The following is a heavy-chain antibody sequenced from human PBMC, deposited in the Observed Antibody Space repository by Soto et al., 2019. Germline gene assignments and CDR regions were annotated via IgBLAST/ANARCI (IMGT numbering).Heavy chain of an antibody. CDR3: ARGSKPADY. CDR1: GASLSYFY. D-gene: IGHD4-4*01. V-gene: IGHV4-4*07. CDR2: IYATGST. J-gene: IGHJ4*02. Sequence: SETLSLTCTVSGASLSYFYWSWIRQPAGKGLEWIGRIYATGSTNYNPSLQSRVTMSVGTSKNQFSLKLSSVTAADTAVYYCARGSKPADYWGQGTLVTVSS.